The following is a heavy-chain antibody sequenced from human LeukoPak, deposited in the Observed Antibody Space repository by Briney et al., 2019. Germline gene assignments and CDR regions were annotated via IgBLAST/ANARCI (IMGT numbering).Heavy chain of an antibody. D-gene: IGHD1-26*01. CDR3: ARSDHHAHLSGSYFDFDY. CDR1: GYTCTSYG. V-gene: IGHV1-18*01. Sequence: ASVKDSCKASGYTCTSYGISWVRKAPGQGLEWMGWSSAYNGNTNYAQKLQGRVTMTTDTSTSTAYMELRSLRSDDTAVYYCARSDHHAHLSGSYFDFDYWGQGTLVTVSS. CDR2: SSAYNGNT. J-gene: IGHJ4*02.